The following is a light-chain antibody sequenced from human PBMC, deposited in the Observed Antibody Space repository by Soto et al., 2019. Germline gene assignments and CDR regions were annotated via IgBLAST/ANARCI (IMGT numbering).Light chain of an antibody. CDR2: DVT. CDR3: CSYAGSYTFV. Sequence: QSALTQPRSVSGSPGQSVTISCSGTSSDVGGYNYVSWYQNHSGKAPKLMIYDVTKRPSGVPDRFSGSKSGNTASLTISGLQAEDEADYYCCSYAGSYTFVFGGGTKLTVL. CDR1: SSDVGGYNY. V-gene: IGLV2-11*01. J-gene: IGLJ2*01.